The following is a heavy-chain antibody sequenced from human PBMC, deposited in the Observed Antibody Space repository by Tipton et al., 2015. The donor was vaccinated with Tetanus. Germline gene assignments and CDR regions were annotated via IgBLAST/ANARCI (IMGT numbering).Heavy chain of an antibody. Sequence: VQSGAEVKKPGASVKVSCKASGYTFTHYGVNWVRQAPGQGLEWMGWISPFNNNINYAEKFQGRLTMTTDRSTSTVYMELRSLVSDDTAVYYCARGRGLGPHEFFEHWGQGTLVTVSS. CDR3: ARGRGLGPHEFFEH. J-gene: IGHJ1*01. D-gene: IGHD6-19*01. CDR2: ISPFNNNI. V-gene: IGHV1-18*01. CDR1: GYTFTHYG.